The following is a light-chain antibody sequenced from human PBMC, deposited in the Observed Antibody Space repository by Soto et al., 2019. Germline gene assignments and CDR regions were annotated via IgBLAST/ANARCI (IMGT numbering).Light chain of an antibody. Sequence: QSVLRHPASVSWSPGQSITISCTGTSSDVGNYKYVSWYQQHPGKAPKLMIYEVSNRPSGVSNRFSGSKSGNTASLTISGLQAEEETDYYCFSYTSSGTYVFGTGTKVTVL. CDR2: EVS. CDR1: SSDVGNYKY. CDR3: FSYTSSGTYV. J-gene: IGLJ1*01. V-gene: IGLV2-14*01.